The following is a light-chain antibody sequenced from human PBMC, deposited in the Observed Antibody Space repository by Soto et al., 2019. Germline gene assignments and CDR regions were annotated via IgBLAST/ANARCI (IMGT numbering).Light chain of an antibody. CDR3: QSYDSSLSGWV. J-gene: IGLJ3*02. CDR2: GNS. CDR1: SSNIGATSV. Sequence: QSVLTQPPSASGTPGQRVTISCSGSSSNIGATSVNWYQQLPGTAPKLLIYGNSNRPSGVPDRFSGSKSGTSASLAITGLQAEDEADYYCQSYDSSLSGWVFGGGTKLTVL. V-gene: IGLV1-40*01.